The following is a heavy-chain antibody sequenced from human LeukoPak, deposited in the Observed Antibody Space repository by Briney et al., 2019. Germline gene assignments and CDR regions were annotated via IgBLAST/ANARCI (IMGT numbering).Heavy chain of an antibody. CDR2: INPNSGVT. D-gene: IGHD6-19*01. J-gene: IGHJ4*02. CDR1: GYTFTGYY. CDR3: ARGLWQWLVDY. V-gene: IGHV1-2*02. Sequence: GASVKVSCKASGYTFTGYYMHWVRQAPGQGLEWMGWINPNSGVTNYAQKFQGRVTMTRDTSISTVFMELSSLRSEDTAVYSCARGLWQWLVDYWGQGTLVTVSS.